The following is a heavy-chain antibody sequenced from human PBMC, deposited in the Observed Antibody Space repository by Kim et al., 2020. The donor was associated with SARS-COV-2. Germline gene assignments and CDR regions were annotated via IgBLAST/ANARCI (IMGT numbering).Heavy chain of an antibody. CDR3: ARRYCSGSSCYSLPFDY. J-gene: IGHJ4*01. D-gene: IGHD2-15*01. Sequence: GGSLRLSCAASGFTFSSYWMSWVRQAPGKGLEWVANIKQDGSEKYYVDSVKGRFTISRDNAKNSLYLQMNSLRVEDTAVYYCARRYCSGSSCYSLPFDYWGHGTLVTVAS. CDR2: IKQDGSEK. CDR1: GFTFSSYW. V-gene: IGHV3-7*01.